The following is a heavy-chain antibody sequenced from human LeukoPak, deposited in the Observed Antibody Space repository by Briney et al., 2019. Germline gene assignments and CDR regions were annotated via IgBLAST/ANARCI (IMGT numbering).Heavy chain of an antibody. CDR2: ISSSGGTI. D-gene: IGHD5-18*01. V-gene: IGHV3-48*03. CDR3: ARGIGSGYSYGALDY. CDR1: GFTFSVYE. Sequence: GGSLRLSCAASGFTFSVYEMNWVRQAPGKGLEWVSYISSSGGTIFYADSEKGRFTISRDNAKNSLYLQMNSLRAEDTAVYYCARGIGSGYSYGALDYWGQGTLVTVSS. J-gene: IGHJ4*02.